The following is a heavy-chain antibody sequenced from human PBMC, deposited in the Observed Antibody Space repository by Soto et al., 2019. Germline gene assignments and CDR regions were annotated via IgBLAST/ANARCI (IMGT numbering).Heavy chain of an antibody. D-gene: IGHD1-7*01. CDR1: GSTFSSYG. Sequence: HPGGSLRLSCAASGSTFSSYGMHWVRQAPGKGLEWVAVIWYDGSNKYYADSVKGRFTISRDNSKNTLYLQMNSLRAEDTAVYYCARGQTELYYGMDVWGQGTTVTVSS. CDR2: IWYDGSNK. J-gene: IGHJ6*02. V-gene: IGHV3-33*01. CDR3: ARGQTELYYGMDV.